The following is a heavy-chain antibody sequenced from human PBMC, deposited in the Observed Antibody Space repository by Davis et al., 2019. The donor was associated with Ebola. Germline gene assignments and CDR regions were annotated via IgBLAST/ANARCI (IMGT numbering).Heavy chain of an antibody. V-gene: IGHV5-51*01. J-gene: IGHJ6*02. CDR1: GYKFTNYW. CDR3: ARRGYYYGMDV. CDR2: IYPGDSDT. Sequence: GESLKISCEVSGYKFTNYWITWVRQMPGKGLEWMGIIYPGDSDTRYSPSFQGQVTISADKSISTAYLQWSSLKASDTAMYYCARRGYYYGMDVWGQGTTVTVSS.